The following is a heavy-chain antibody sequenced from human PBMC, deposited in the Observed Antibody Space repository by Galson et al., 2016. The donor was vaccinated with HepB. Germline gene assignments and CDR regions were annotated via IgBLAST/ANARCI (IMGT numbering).Heavy chain of an antibody. D-gene: IGHD7-27*01. CDR1: GDSVTNNGAA. J-gene: IGHJ5*01. CDR3: ARAETNWDGTGDRWLDS. V-gene: IGHV6-1*01. Sequence: CAISGDSVTNNGAAWTWIRQSPSRGLEWLGRTYYRSKWWNTYAVSVKSRITINPDTSKNQFSLQLNSVTPEDTAVYYCARAETNWDGTGDRWLDSWGQAILVTVSS. CDR2: TYYRSKWWN.